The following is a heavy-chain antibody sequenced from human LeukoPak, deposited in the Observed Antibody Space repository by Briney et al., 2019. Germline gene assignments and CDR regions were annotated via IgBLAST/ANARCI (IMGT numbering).Heavy chain of an antibody. CDR3: ARIRCGQTEHRCYNY. V-gene: IGHV4-34*01. CDR2: IDPSGYT. Sequence: PSESLSLTCGVHGVSISGYYWSWIRQSPGEALEWIREIDPSGYTIYNPSLKSRVTMSVDTSKNQLSLTLTSLTAADTAIYYCARIRCGQTEHRCYNYWGRGALVTVSS. CDR1: GVSISGYY. J-gene: IGHJ4*02. D-gene: IGHD2-21*01.